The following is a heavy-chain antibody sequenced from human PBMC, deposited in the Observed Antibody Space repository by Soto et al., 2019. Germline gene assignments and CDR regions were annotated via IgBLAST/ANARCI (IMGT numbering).Heavy chain of an antibody. V-gene: IGHV1-2*04. Sequence: ASVKVSCKASGYTFTDYYMHWVRQAPGQGLEWVGRINPNSGGTDYAQKFQDWVTMTRETSINTAYMELSRLRSDDTAVYYCARGGVRTTSYWFGPWGQGTLVTVSS. CDR3: ARGGVRTTSYWFGP. CDR1: GYTFTDYY. J-gene: IGHJ5*02. D-gene: IGHD4-4*01. CDR2: INPNSGGT.